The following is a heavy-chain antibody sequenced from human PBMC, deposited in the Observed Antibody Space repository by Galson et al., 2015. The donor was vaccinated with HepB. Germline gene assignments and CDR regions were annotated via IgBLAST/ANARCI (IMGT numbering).Heavy chain of an antibody. V-gene: IGHV3-48*03. CDR1: GFTFSSYE. D-gene: IGHD6-13*01. CDR2: ISSSGSTI. J-gene: IGHJ3*02. Sequence: SLRLSCAASGFTFSSYEMNWVRQAPGKGLEWVSYISSSGSTIYYADSVKGRFTISRDNAKNSLYLQMNSLRAEDTAVYYCARAYLVWGDIWGQGTMVTVSS. CDR3: ARAYLVWGDI.